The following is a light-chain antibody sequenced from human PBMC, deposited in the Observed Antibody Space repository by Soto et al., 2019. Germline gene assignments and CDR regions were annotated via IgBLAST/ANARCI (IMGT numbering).Light chain of an antibody. CDR1: QSVSSN. J-gene: IGKJ2*01. CDR3: QQYNNWPRT. CDR2: GAS. V-gene: IGKV3-15*01. Sequence: EIVMTQSPATLSVSPGERATLSCRASQSVSSNLAWYQQKPGQAPRLLIYGASTRATGIPARFSGSGSGTEFTLTISSLQSEDFAVYYCQQYNNWPRTFGAGTKLEIK.